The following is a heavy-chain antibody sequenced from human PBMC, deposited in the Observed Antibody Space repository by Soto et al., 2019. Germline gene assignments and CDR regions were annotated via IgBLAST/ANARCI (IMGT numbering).Heavy chain of an antibody. CDR3: ASGRRYHTMIVVVPLDY. Sequence: QVQLVESGGGVVQPGRSLRLSCAASGFTFSSYAMHWVRQAPGKGLEWVAVISYDGSNKYYADSVKGRFTISRDNSKNTLYLQMNSLRAEDTAVYYCASGRRYHTMIVVVPLDYWGQGTLVTVSS. D-gene: IGHD3-22*01. J-gene: IGHJ4*02. CDR1: GFTFSSYA. CDR2: ISYDGSNK. V-gene: IGHV3-30-3*01.